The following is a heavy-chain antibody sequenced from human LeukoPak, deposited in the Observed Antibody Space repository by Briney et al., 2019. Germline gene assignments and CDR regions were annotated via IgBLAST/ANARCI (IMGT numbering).Heavy chain of an antibody. J-gene: IGHJ4*02. V-gene: IGHV4-59*01. CDR1: GGSISSYY. Sequence: SETLSLTCTVSGGSISSYYWSWIRQPPGKGLEWIGYIYYSGSTNYNPSLKSRVTISVDTSKNQFSLKLSSVTAADTAVYYCAREALSQYYFDYWGQGTLVTVSS. CDR3: AREALSQYYFDY. CDR2: IYYSGST. D-gene: IGHD3-3*02.